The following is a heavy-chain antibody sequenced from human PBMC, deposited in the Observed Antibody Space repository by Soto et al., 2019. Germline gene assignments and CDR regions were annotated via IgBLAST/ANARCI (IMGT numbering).Heavy chain of an antibody. Sequence: SETLALTCAVCGDNVKDYYWSGVRQAAGQGLEWIGRMHSGGIGNYNPSLRTRVTISVDTSKNQFSLKLSSVTAADTAVYYCARALIVVVPAAPYYCYYGMDVWGKGTTVTVSS. V-gene: IGHV4-4*07. J-gene: IGHJ6*04. CDR3: ARALIVVVPAAPYYCYYGMDV. D-gene: IGHD2-2*01. CDR1: GDNVKDYY. CDR2: MHSGGIG.